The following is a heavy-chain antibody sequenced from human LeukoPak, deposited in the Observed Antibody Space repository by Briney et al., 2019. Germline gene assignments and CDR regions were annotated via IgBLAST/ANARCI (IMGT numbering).Heavy chain of an antibody. CDR1: GGSISSGDYY. Sequence: PSETLSLTCTVSGGSISSGDYYWSWIRQHPGKGLEWIGYIYFSGSTYYNPSLKSRVTISADMSKTQFSLKLNSVTAADTAVYYCARTSHPDDYGMDVWGQGTTVTVSS. V-gene: IGHV4-30-4*08. CDR3: ARTSHPDDYGMDV. CDR2: IYFSGST. J-gene: IGHJ6*02.